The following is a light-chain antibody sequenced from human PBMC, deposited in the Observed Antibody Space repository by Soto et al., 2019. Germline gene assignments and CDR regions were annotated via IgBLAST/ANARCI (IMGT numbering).Light chain of an antibody. Sequence: EIVLTQSPGNLALSPGKTTTLSCRASQSVSSSYLAWYQQRPGQAPRLLIYGASSRATGIPDRFSGSGSGTDFTLTISRLEAEDFAVYYCKQYGSSSWTFGQGTKVDIK. CDR2: GAS. V-gene: IGKV3-20*01. J-gene: IGKJ1*01. CDR1: QSVSSSY. CDR3: KQYGSSSWT.